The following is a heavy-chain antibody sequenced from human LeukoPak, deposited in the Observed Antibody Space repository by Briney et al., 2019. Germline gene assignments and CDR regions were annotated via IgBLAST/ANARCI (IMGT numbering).Heavy chain of an antibody. CDR3: ARDFAVTTAYYYGMDV. CDR2: IYYSGST. J-gene: IGHJ6*02. Sequence: PSETLSLTCTVSGGSMSPHYWSWIRQPPGKGLEWIGYIYYSGSTTCNPSLKSRVTMSVDTSKNQVSLKLTSVTAADTAVYYCARDFAVTTAYYYGMDVWGQGTTVTVS. CDR1: GGSMSPHY. D-gene: IGHD4-17*01. V-gene: IGHV4-59*11.